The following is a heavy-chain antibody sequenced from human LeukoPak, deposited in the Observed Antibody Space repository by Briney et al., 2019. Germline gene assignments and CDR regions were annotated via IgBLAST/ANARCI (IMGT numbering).Heavy chain of an antibody. CDR3: ARGRPSRLRFLEWTHYFDY. Sequence: SETLSLTCTVSGGSFSSYYWSWIRQPPGKGLEWIGEINHSGSTNYNPSLKSRVTISVDTSKNQFSLKLSSVTAADTAVYYCARGRPSRLRFLEWTHYFDYWGQGTLVTVSS. CDR1: GGSFSSYY. CDR2: INHSGST. V-gene: IGHV4-34*01. D-gene: IGHD3-3*01. J-gene: IGHJ4*02.